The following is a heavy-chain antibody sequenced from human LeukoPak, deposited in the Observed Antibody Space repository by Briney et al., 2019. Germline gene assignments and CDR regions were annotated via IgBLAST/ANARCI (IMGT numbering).Heavy chain of an antibody. J-gene: IGHJ6*03. Sequence: GGSLRLSCGASGFTFSSYVMSWVRQAPGKGLEWVSAISGTGGTTYFADSVMGRFTISRDNSKNTLYLQMNSLRAEDTAVYYCAKVWGYYYMDVWGKGTTVTVSS. V-gene: IGHV3-23*01. CDR3: AKVWGYYYMDV. D-gene: IGHD3-10*01. CDR2: ISGTGGTT. CDR1: GFTFSSYV.